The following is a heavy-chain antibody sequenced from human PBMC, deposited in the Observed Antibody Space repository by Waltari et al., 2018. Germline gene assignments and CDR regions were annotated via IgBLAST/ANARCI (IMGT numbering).Heavy chain of an antibody. J-gene: IGHJ6*02. D-gene: IGHD6-19*01. CDR2: ISYDGSNK. Sequence: QVQLVESGGGVVQPGRSLRLSCAASGFTFSSYAMHWVRQAPGKGLEWVAVISYDGSNKYYADSVKGRFTISRDNSKNTLYLQMNSLRAEDTAVYYCARGMAGLYYYYYGMDVWGQGTTVTVSS. V-gene: IGHV3-30-3*01. CDR3: ARGMAGLYYYYYGMDV. CDR1: GFTFSSYA.